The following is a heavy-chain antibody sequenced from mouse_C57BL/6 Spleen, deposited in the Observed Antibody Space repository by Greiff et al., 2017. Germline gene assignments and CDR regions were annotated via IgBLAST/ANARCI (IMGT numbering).Heavy chain of an antibody. Sequence: EVHLVESGGGLVQPGESLKLSCESNEYEFPSHDMSWVRKTPGKRLELVAAINSDGGSTYYPDTMERRFIISRDNTKKTRYLQMSSLRSEDTAVYYCARQNWDGAMDYWGQGTAVTVSS. CDR3: ARQNWDGAMDY. V-gene: IGHV5-2*01. J-gene: IGHJ4*01. CDR1: EYEFPSHD. D-gene: IGHD4-1*01. CDR2: INSDGGST.